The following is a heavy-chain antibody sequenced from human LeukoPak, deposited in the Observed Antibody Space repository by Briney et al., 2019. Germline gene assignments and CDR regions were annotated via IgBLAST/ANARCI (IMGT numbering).Heavy chain of an antibody. CDR3: AREQSTIFYAIDY. Sequence: PSETLSLTCTVSGGSISSGDYYWSWIRQPPGKGLEWIGYIYYSGSTYYNPSLKSRVTISVDTSKNQFSLKLSSVTAADTAVYYCAREQSTIFYAIDYWGQGTLVTVSS. D-gene: IGHD3-9*01. CDR1: GGSISSGDYY. J-gene: IGHJ4*02. CDR2: IYYSGST. V-gene: IGHV4-30-4*01.